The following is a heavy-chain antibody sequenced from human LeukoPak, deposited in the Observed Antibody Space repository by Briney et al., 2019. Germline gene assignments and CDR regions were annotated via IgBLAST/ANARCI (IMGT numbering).Heavy chain of an antibody. CDR1: GGSISSGDYY. V-gene: IGHV4-61*08. CDR3: ARDSPMVRGIIFYY. Sequence: SQTLSLTCTVSGGSISSGDYYWSWIRQPPGKGLEWIGYISYSGSTNYNPSLESRVTISVDTSKNQFSLNLSSVTAADTAVYYCARDSPMVRGIIFYYWGQGTLVTVSS. D-gene: IGHD3-10*01. J-gene: IGHJ4*02. CDR2: ISYSGST.